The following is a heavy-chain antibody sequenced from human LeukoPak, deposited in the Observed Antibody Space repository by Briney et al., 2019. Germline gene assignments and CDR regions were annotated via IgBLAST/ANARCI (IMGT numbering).Heavy chain of an antibody. CDR1: GFTFSSYA. D-gene: IGHD5-18*01. J-gene: IGHJ4*02. CDR2: ISGSISGRDDST. Sequence: GGSLRLSCAASGFTFSSYAMTWVRQAPGKGVDGVSAISGSISGRDDSTYYADSVKGRFTISRDNSKNTLYLQMNRLTVEDTAVYYCAKGAGYRYGWTDYWGQGTLVTVSS. V-gene: IGHV3-23*01. CDR3: AKGAGYRYGWTDY.